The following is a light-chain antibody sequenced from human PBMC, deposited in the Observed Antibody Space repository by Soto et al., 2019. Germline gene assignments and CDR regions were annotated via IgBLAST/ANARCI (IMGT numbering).Light chain of an antibody. J-gene: IGKJ1*01. CDR2: GAS. V-gene: IGKV3-20*01. CDR1: QSVSSSF. Sequence: EIVLKQSPGTLSLSPGERATLSCRATQSVSSSFLAWYQQKPGQAPRLLIYGASSRATGIPDSFSGSGSGTDFTLTISRLEPEDFAVYYCQQYGRSPPWTFGQGTKVEIK. CDR3: QQYGRSPPWT.